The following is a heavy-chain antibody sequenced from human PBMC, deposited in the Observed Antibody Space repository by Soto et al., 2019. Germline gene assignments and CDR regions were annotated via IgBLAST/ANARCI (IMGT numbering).Heavy chain of an antibody. CDR2: IIPIFGTA. J-gene: IGHJ6*02. CDR1: GGTFSSYA. D-gene: IGHD3-3*01. CDR3: ARVKGYDFWSGPKNYCYVMDV. V-gene: IGHV1-69*06. Sequence: QVQLVQSGAEVQKPGSSVKVSCKASGGTFSSYAISWVRQAPGQGLEWMGGIIPIFGTANYAQKFQGRVTITADKSTSSAYIELGSLSAEDTSVYYCARVKGYDFWSGPKNYCYVMDVWGQGTTVTVSS.